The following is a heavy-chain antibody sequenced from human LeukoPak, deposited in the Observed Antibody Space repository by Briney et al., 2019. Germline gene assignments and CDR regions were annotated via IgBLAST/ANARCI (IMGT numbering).Heavy chain of an antibody. CDR3: AKVLAGGHGDAFDI. CDR1: GFTFDDYA. D-gene: IGHD3-10*01. Sequence: PGGSLRLSCAASGFTFDDYAMHWVRQAPGKGLEWVSGISWNSGSIGYADSVKGRFTISRDNAKNSLHLQMNSLRAEDTALYYCAKVLAGGHGDAFDIWGQGTMVTVSS. CDR2: ISWNSGSI. V-gene: IGHV3-9*01. J-gene: IGHJ3*02.